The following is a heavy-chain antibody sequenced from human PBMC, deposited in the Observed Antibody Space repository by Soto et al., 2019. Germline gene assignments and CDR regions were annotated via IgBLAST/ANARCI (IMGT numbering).Heavy chain of an antibody. CDR3: AIRGGTTGTNDY. D-gene: IGHD1-1*01. J-gene: IGHJ4*01. V-gene: IGHV4-39*01. CDR2: IYYSGRP. Sequence: LQMQESGPGLVRPSETLSLPCTVSGGSICSTIYNWDWIRQPPGKGLGWIAGIYYSGRPYYNPFLDWQDTIPIDTPKNQSYLKSCIVTAADTAAYYCAIRGGTTGTNDYWGHGTLVTIAS. CDR1: GGSICSTIYN.